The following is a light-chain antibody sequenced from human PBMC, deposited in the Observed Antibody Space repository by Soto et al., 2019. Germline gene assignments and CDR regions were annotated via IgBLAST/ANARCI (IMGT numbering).Light chain of an antibody. CDR1: QSVSSDY. Sequence: EIVLTQSPGTLSLSPGERATLSCRASQSVSSDYLAWYQQKPGQAPRLLVYGASNRATATPDRFSGSGSGTDFTLTISTLEPEDFAVYSCQQYGSSPYTFGQGTKVEI. CDR2: GAS. J-gene: IGKJ2*01. V-gene: IGKV3-20*01. CDR3: QQYGSSPYT.